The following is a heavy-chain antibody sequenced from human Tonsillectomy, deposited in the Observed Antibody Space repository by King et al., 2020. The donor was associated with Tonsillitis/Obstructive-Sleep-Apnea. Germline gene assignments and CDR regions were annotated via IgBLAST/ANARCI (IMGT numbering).Heavy chain of an antibody. D-gene: IGHD4-11*01. Sequence: VQLVESGGGVVQPGRSLRLACAASGFTFSIYGMHWVRQAPGKGMEWVAVISYEGTNKYYADSVKGPFTISRDNSKNTLNLQRNSLRARDTAVYYCAKDPGDLQSTDWYFDLWGRGTLVTVSS. CDR3: AKDPGDLQSTDWYFDL. J-gene: IGHJ2*01. V-gene: IGHV3-30*18. CDR2: ISYEGTNK. CDR1: GFTFSIYG.